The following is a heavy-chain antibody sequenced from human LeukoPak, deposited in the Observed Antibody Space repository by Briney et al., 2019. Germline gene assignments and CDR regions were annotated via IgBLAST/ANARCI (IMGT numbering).Heavy chain of an antibody. CDR3: AKDPPRGSGDAFDL. J-gene: IGHJ3*01. D-gene: IGHD2-15*01. Sequence: GGSLRLSCAASGFTFSNYAMSWVRQAPGKGLEWVSTISGSGSSTYYADSVKGRFTISRDNSRNTLYLQMDSLRAEDSTVYYCAKDPPRGSGDAFDLWGQGTRVTVSS. V-gene: IGHV3-23*01. CDR2: ISGSGSST. CDR1: GFTFSNYA.